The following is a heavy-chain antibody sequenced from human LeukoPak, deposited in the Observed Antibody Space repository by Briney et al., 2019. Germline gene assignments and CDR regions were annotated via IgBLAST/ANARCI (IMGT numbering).Heavy chain of an antibody. J-gene: IGHJ4*02. CDR1: GFTFSSYG. D-gene: IGHD1-26*01. Sequence: GGSLRLSCAASGFTFSSYGMHWVRQAPGKGLEWVAVISYDGSNKYYADSMKGRFTISRDNSKNTLYLQMNSLRAEDTAVYYCAKEEDSGSYYGGSFDYWGQGTLVTVSS. CDR2: ISYDGSNK. CDR3: AKEEDSGSYYGGSFDY. V-gene: IGHV3-30*18.